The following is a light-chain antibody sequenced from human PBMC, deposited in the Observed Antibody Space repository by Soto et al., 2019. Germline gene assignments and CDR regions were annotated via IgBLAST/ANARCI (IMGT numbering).Light chain of an antibody. CDR3: CSLTTSHTYV. Sequence: QSALTQPASVSGSPGQSITISCPGTSSDIGHYDYVSWYQQHPGKAPKLMIYHDTYRPSGVSNRYSGSKSGNSASLTISGLQADDEADYYCCSLTTSHTYVFGSGTKLTVL. CDR1: SSDIGHYDY. V-gene: IGLV2-14*03. J-gene: IGLJ1*01. CDR2: HDT.